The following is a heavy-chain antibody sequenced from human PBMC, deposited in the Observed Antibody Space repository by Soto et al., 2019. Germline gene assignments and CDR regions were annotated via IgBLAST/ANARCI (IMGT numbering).Heavy chain of an antibody. D-gene: IGHD1-1*01. J-gene: IGHJ6*02. Sequence: QTGGSLRLSCAASGFTFSSYDMHWVRQATGKGLEWVSAIGTAGDTYYPGSVKGRFTISRENAKNSLYLQMNSLRAGDKAVYYCARASTGTLGEAGYGMDVWGQGTTVTVSS. CDR3: ARASTGTLGEAGYGMDV. CDR2: IGTAGDT. CDR1: GFTFSSYD. V-gene: IGHV3-13*01.